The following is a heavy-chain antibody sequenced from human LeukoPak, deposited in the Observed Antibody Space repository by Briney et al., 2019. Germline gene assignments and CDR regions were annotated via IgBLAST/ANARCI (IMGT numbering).Heavy chain of an antibody. CDR3: ARVLFNWKPFDS. Sequence: ASVKVSCKASGYTFTGYYMHWVRQAPGQGLEWMGWINPNSGGTNYAQKFQGRVTMTRDTSISTAYMELSRLRSDDTAVYYCARVLFNWKPFDSWGQGTLVTVSS. J-gene: IGHJ4*02. CDR2: INPNSGGT. D-gene: IGHD1-20*01. V-gene: IGHV1-2*02. CDR1: GYTFTGYY.